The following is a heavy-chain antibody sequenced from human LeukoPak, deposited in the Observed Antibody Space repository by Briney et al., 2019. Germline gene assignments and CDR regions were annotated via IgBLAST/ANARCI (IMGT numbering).Heavy chain of an antibody. V-gene: IGHV3-23*01. CDR3: AKDLYGYVSNWFDP. D-gene: IGHD5-12*01. Sequence: PGGSLRLSCAASGFTFSSYAMSWVRQAPGKGLEWVSAISGSGGSTYYADSVKGRLTISRDNSKHTLYLQMNSLRAEDTAVYYCAKDLYGYVSNWFDPWGQGTLVTVSS. CDR1: GFTFSSYA. J-gene: IGHJ5*02. CDR2: ISGSGGST.